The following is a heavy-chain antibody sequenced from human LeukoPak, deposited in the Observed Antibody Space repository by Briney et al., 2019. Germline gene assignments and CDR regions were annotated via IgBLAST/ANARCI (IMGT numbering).Heavy chain of an antibody. V-gene: IGHV4-61*09. CDR1: GGSISSGSYY. D-gene: IGHD7-27*01. Sequence: SQTLSLTCTVSGGSISSGSYYWNWIRQPAGKGLEWIGHIYTSGITDYNPSLKSRVTMSVDTPKNEFSLKLSSMTAADTAVYYCATQVNWGSRAVFDFWGQGALVTVSS. CDR3: ATQVNWGSRAVFDF. J-gene: IGHJ4*02. CDR2: IYTSGIT.